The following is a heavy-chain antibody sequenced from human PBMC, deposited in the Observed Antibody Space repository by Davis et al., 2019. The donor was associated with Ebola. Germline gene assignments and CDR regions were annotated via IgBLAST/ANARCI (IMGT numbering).Heavy chain of an antibody. CDR3: ARDRNRKAPYTVAGTV. CDR2: ISGSGGST. J-gene: IGHJ4*02. Sequence: GESLKISCAASGFTFSSYAMSWVRQAPGKGLEWVSAISGSGGSTYYADSVKGRFTISRDNSKNTLYLQMNSLRAEDTAVYYCARDRNRKAPYTVAGTVWGQGTLVTVSS. V-gene: IGHV3-23*01. CDR1: GFTFSSYA. D-gene: IGHD6-19*01.